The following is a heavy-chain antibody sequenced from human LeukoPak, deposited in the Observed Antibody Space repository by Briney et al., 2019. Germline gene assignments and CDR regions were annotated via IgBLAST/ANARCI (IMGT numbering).Heavy chain of an antibody. V-gene: IGHV3-21*01. D-gene: IGHD3-22*01. CDR3: ARDPEYWSAWYYYDSSGYYSAPDY. J-gene: IGHJ4*02. CDR2: LWWWGNSL. CDR1: GFPLNKDS. Sequence: GALRLSRGASGFPLNKDSMKLGRPAPGKGVGGVPSLWWWGNSLYYADSVKGRFTISRDNSKNTLYLQMNSLRAEDTAVYYCARDPEYWSAWYYYDSSGYYSAPDYWGQGTLVTVSS.